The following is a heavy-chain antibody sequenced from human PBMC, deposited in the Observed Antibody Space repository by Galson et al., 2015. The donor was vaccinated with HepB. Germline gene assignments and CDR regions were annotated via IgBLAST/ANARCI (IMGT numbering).Heavy chain of an antibody. CDR2: IRSTDSYT. D-gene: IGHD3-22*01. CDR1: GFSLTYYF. CDR3: AIDSSGYYSLPNPNAFHI. V-gene: IGHV3-11*06. Sequence: LRLSCAASGFSLTYYFWGWIRQVPGKGLEWVSDIRSTDSYTNYADSVRGRFTISRDSAKKSLYLQMNSLRPEDTAVYYCAIDSSGYYSLPNPNAFHIWGQGTVVIVSS. J-gene: IGHJ3*02.